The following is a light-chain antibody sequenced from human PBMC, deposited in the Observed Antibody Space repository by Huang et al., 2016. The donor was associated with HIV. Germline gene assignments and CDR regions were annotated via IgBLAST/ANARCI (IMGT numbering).Light chain of an antibody. CDR1: QSILYSSNNKNY. Sequence: DIVMTQSPDSLAVSLGERATINCKSSQSILYSSNNKNYLAWYQKKPGKPPKRLIYWASTRESGVPDRFSGSGSGTDFTLTISSLQAEDVAVYCCQQYYNTPPTFGRGTKVEVK. CDR2: WAS. J-gene: IGKJ1*01. CDR3: QQYYNTPPT. V-gene: IGKV4-1*01.